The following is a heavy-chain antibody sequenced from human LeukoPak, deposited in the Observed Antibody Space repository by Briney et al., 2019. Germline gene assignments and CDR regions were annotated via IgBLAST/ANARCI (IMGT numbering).Heavy chain of an antibody. CDR2: ISGSGGST. Sequence: GGSLRLSCAASGFTFSSYAMNWVRQAPGKGLEWVSTISGSGGSTNYADSVKGRFTISRDNSKNTLYLQMNSLRAEDTAVYYCAKAGDSSGYYPEYFQHWGQGTLVTVSS. CDR3: AKAGDSSGYYPEYFQH. J-gene: IGHJ1*01. V-gene: IGHV3-23*01. D-gene: IGHD3-22*01. CDR1: GFTFSSYA.